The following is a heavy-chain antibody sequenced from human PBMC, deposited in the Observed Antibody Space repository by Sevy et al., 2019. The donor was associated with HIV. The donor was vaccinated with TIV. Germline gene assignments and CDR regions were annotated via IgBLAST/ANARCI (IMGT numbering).Heavy chain of an antibody. CDR2: ISNDGNKK. J-gene: IGHJ5*02. CDR3: AKEGYYSDSRGHDWFDP. V-gene: IGHV3-30*18. D-gene: IGHD3-22*01. Sequence: EGSLRLSCAASGFNFSPDTMHWVLQAPGKELEWVTSISNDGNKKYYADSVKGRFIISRDNPKNTMYLQMNSLRPQDMAVYYCAKEGYYSDSRGHDWFDPWGQGTQVTVSS. CDR1: GFNFSPDT.